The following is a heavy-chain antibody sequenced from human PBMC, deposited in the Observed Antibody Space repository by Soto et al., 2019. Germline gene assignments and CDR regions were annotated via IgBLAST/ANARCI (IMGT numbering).Heavy chain of an antibody. CDR3: ARGGRDGYDY. D-gene: IGHD5-12*01. Sequence: SETLSLTCAVYGGSFSGYYWSWIRQPPGKGLEWIGEINHSGSTNYNPSLKSRVTISVDTSKNQFSLKLSSVTAADTAVYYCARGGRDGYDYWGQGTLVTVS. J-gene: IGHJ4*02. CDR1: GGSFSGYY. CDR2: INHSGST. V-gene: IGHV4-34*01.